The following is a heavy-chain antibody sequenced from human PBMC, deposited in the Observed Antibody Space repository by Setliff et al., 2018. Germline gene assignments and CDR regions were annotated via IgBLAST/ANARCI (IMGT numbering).Heavy chain of an antibody. V-gene: IGHV4-39*07. CDR1: GGSISDNGYF. CDR3: ARDASASDGRNAFDI. CDR2: IYFGGNT. D-gene: IGHD1-26*01. J-gene: IGHJ3*02. Sequence: ETLSLTCTVPGGSISDNGYFWGWVRQPPGKGLEWIRNIYFGGNTYFNPSFKSRVTMSIDTSNSQFSLKLSSVTAADTAIYYCARDASASDGRNAFDIWGQGTMVTVSS.